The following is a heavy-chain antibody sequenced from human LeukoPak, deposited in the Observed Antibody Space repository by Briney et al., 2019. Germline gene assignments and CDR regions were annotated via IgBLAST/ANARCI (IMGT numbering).Heavy chain of an antibody. V-gene: IGHV4-30-2*01. D-gene: IGHD1-7*01. Sequence: SETLSLTCTVSGGSISSGSYYWSWIRQPPGKGLEWIGYIYHSGSTYYNPSLKSRVTISVDRSKNQFSLKLSSVTAADTAVYYCARGGGITGTTDWGQGTLVTVSS. CDR3: ARGGGITGTTD. CDR2: IYHSGST. CDR1: GGSISSGSYY. J-gene: IGHJ4*02.